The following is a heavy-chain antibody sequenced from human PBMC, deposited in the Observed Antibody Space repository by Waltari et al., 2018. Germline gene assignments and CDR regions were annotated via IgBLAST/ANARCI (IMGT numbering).Heavy chain of an antibody. V-gene: IGHV3-74*01. J-gene: IGHJ4*02. D-gene: IGHD5-18*01. CDR3: ARKGGRGYTYGPFYYDS. CDR2: INVDGRSI. Sequence: EVQLVEAGGDIVQPGGSLRLSCVASGFSFRDYWMHWVLQVPGKGLVWVSRINVDGRSISYSDSVKGRFTISRDNTKNTLYLQLNSLRAEDTAVYYCARKGGRGYTYGPFYYDSWGQGTLVTVSS. CDR1: GFSFRDYW.